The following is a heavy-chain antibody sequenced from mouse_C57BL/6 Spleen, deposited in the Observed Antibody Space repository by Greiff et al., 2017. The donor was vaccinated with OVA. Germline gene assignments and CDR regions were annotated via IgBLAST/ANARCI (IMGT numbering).Heavy chain of an antibody. J-gene: IGHJ2*01. CDR3: TRHYGYGYYFDY. Sequence: QVQLQQSGAELVRPGASVTLSCKASGYTFTDYEMHWVKQTPVHGLEWIGAIDPETGGTAYNQKFKGKAILTADKSSSTAYMELRSLTSEDSAVYYCTRHYGYGYYFDYWGQGTTLTVSS. D-gene: IGHD2-2*01. V-gene: IGHV1-15*01. CDR2: IDPETGGT. CDR1: GYTFTDYE.